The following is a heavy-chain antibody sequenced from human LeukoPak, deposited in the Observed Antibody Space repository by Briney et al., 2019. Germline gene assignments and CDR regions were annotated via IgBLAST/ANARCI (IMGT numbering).Heavy chain of an antibody. CDR2: ISWNSGSI. D-gene: IGHD3-22*01. J-gene: IGHJ3*02. CDR1: GFTFDDYA. V-gene: IGHV3-9*01. Sequence: GGSLRLSCAASGFTFDDYAMHWVRQAPGKGLEWVSGISWNSGSIGYVDSVKGRFTISRDNVKNSLYLQMHSLKPEDTAFYYCAKGGVGSAYYGRGDAFDIWGQGTMVTVSS. CDR3: AKGGVGSAYYGRGDAFDI.